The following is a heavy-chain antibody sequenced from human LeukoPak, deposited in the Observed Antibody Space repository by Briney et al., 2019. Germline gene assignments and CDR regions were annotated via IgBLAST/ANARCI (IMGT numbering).Heavy chain of an antibody. J-gene: IGHJ3*02. CDR3: AREGRGAAAKRVAFDI. CDR2: MNPNSGNT. CDR1: GYTFTSYD. V-gene: IGHV1-8*01. D-gene: IGHD6-13*01. Sequence: GASVKVSCKASGYTFTSYDINWVRQATGQGLEWMGWMNPNSGNTGYAQKFQGRVTMTRDTSISTAYMELSSLRSEDTAVYYCAREGRGAAAKRVAFDIWGQGTMVTVSS.